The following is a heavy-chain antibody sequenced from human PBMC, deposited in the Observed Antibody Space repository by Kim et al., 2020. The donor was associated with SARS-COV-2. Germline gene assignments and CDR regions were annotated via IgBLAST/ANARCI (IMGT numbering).Heavy chain of an antibody. CDR3: ARSNYDFWSGYYRSGMDV. J-gene: IGHJ6*02. Sequence: KGRFTISRDNAKNSLYLQMNSLRAEGTAVYYCARSNYDFWSGYYRSGMDVWGQGTTVTVSS. D-gene: IGHD3-3*01. V-gene: IGHV3-48*03.